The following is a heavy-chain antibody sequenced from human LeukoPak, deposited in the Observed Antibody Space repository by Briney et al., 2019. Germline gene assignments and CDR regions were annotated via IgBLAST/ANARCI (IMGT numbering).Heavy chain of an antibody. J-gene: IGHJ4*02. V-gene: IGHV3-9*03. CDR3: AKGRDSYSSGWYDY. Sequence: SLRLSCAASGFTFDDYAMHWVRQAPGKGLEWVSGISWNSGSIGYADSVKGRFTISRDNAKNSLYLQMNSLRAEDMALYYCAKGRDSYSSGWYDYWGQGTLVTVSS. CDR2: ISWNSGSI. CDR1: GFTFDDYA. D-gene: IGHD6-19*01.